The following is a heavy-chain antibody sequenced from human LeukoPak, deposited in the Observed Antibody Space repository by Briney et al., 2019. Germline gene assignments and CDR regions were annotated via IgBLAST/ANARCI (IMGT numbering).Heavy chain of an antibody. D-gene: IGHD4-17*01. Sequence: GGSLRLSCAASGITASSYAMTWVRQAPGKGLEWVSSISGSGDRTIYADSVKGRFTISRDNFKNTLYLQMNSLRAEDTAVYHCAKDPNGDYIGAFDMWGQGTMVTVSS. CDR2: ISGSGDRT. CDR3: AKDPNGDYIGAFDM. J-gene: IGHJ3*02. V-gene: IGHV3-23*01. CDR1: GITASSYA.